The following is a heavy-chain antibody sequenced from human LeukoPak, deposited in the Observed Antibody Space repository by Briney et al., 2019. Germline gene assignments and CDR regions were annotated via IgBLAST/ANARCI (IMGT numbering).Heavy chain of an antibody. CDR3: AREKTSGTYYIDY. D-gene: IGHD3-10*01. J-gene: IGHJ4*02. V-gene: IGHV3-66*01. Sequence: GPLRLSCAASGFTVSSNYMSWVRQAPGKGLEWVSVIYSGGTTYYADSVKGRFTISRDNSKNTLYLQMDSLRAEDTAVYYCAREKTSGTYYIDYWGQGTLVTVSS. CDR2: IYSGGTT. CDR1: GFTVSSNY.